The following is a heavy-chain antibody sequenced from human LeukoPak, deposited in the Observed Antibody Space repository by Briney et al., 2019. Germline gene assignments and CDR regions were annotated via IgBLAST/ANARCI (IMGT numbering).Heavy chain of an antibody. D-gene: IGHD2-21*01. V-gene: IGHV3-43*02. CDR3: AKGGPYCDGSGPLDA. Sequence: GGSLRLSCAASGFTFGDYAMHWVRQVPGEGLEWVSLISGDGSMTYYADSVKGRFTISRVNSKNSLYLQLNSLTTEDTAFFYCAKGGPYCDGSGPLDAWGKGTRSPSPQ. CDR2: ISGDGSMT. CDR1: GFTFGDYA. J-gene: IGHJ6*04.